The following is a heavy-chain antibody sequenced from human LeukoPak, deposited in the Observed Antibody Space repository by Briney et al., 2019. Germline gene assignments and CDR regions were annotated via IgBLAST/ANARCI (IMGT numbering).Heavy chain of an antibody. J-gene: IGHJ5*02. CDR1: GYTFTSYG. V-gene: IGHV1-18*01. CDR3: ARDCGYSGSGSYTWFDP. CDR2: ISAYNGNT. D-gene: IGHD3-10*01. Sequence: ASVKVSCKASGYTFTSYGISWVRQAPGQGLEWMGWISAYNGNTNYAQKLQDRVTMTTDTSTSTAYMELRSLRSDDTAVYYCARDCGYSGSGSYTWFDPWGQGTLVTVSS.